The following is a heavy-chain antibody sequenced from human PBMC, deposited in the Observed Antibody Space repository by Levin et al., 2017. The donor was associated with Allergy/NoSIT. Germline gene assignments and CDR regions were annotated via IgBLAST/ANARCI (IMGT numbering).Heavy chain of an antibody. D-gene: IGHD6-13*01. J-gene: IGHJ6*02. Sequence: GGSLRLSCAASGFTFSSYEMNWVRQAPGKGLEWVSYISSSGSTIYYADSVKGRFTISRDNAKNSLYLQMNSLRAEDTAVYYCARERRIAAAVDYYYYGMDVWGQGTTVTVSS. CDR1: GFTFSSYE. CDR3: ARERRIAAAVDYYYYGMDV. CDR2: ISSSGSTI. V-gene: IGHV3-48*03.